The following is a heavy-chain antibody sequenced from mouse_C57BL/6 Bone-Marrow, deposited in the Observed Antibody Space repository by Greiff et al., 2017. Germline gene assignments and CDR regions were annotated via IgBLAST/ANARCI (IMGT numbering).Heavy chain of an antibody. CDR2: LYPGNSDT. Sequence: VQLQQSGPVLARPGASVKMSCKTSGYTFTSYWMHWVKQRPGQGLEWIGALYPGNSDTSYNQKFKGKAKLTAVTSASTAYMELSSLTNEDAAVYYWTRRGFYYYGSSFFPWFAYWGQGTLVTVSA. D-gene: IGHD1-1*01. CDR1: GYTFTSYW. CDR3: TRRGFYYYGSSFFPWFAY. V-gene: IGHV1-5*01. J-gene: IGHJ3*01.